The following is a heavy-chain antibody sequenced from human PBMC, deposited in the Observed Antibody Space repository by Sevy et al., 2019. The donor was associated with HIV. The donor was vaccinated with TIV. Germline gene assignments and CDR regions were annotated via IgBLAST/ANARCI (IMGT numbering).Heavy chain of an antibody. CDR3: ARLLYDRSGYYYFNS. CDR2: IYYSGST. D-gene: IGHD3-22*01. J-gene: IGHJ4*02. CDR1: GGSIRSSSYY. Sequence: SETLSLSCSVSGGSIRSSSYYWGWIRQPPGKGLEWMGSIYYSGSTYDNPSLKSQVTISVDTSKNQFSLKLSSVTAADTAVYYCARLLYDRSGYYYFNSWGQGTLVTVSS. V-gene: IGHV4-39*01.